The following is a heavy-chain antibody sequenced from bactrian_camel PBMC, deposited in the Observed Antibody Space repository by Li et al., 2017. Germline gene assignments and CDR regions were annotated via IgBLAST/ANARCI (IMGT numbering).Heavy chain of an antibody. CDR3: ATATDCRWTGYPTCTPAANY. Sequence: HVQLVESGGGSVQAGGTMRLSCVVAGYSVSSACMGWFRQAPGKEREGVAAIAIGGESTYIGDSVKGRFTISQDYAKNTIYLHMNNLQPEDTAIYYCATATDCRWTGYPTCTPAANYWGQGTQVTVS. V-gene: IGHV3S1*01. J-gene: IGHJ4*01. CDR2: IAIGGEST. D-gene: IGHD3*01. CDR1: GYSVSSAC.